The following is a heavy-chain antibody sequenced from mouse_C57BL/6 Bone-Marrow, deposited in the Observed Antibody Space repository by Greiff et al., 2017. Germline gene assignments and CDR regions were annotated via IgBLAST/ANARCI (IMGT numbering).Heavy chain of an antibody. CDR2: IDPENGDT. J-gene: IGHJ4*01. Sequence: EVKVVESGAELVRPGASVKLSCTASGFNIKDDYMHWVKQRPEQGLEWIGWIDPENGDTEYASKFQGKATITADTSSNTAYLQLSSLTSEDTAVYYCTLLLEDYWGQGTSVTVSS. CDR1: GFNIKDDY. CDR3: TLLLEDY. V-gene: IGHV14-4*01. D-gene: IGHD1-1*01.